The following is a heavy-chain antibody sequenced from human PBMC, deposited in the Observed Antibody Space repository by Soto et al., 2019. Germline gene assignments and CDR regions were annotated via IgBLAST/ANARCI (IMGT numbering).Heavy chain of an antibody. J-gene: IGHJ4*02. D-gene: IGHD3-10*01. CDR3: ARSKFSQLPLTFLDY. CDR1: GYTFTSYD. Sequence: GASVKVSCKASGYTFTSYDINWVRQATGQGREWMGWMNPHSGNTGYAQKFQGRVPMTRNTSISTAYMELSSLRSEDTAVYYCARSKFSQLPLTFLDYWGQRTLVTLSS. CDR2: MNPHSGNT. V-gene: IGHV1-8*01.